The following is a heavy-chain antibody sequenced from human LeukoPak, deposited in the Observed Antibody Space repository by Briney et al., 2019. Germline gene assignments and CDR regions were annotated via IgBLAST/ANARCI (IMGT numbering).Heavy chain of an antibody. V-gene: IGHV3-64*01. D-gene: IGHD6-13*01. J-gene: IGHJ4*02. CDR2: ISSNGGST. CDR1: GFTFSSYA. CDR3: ARDHYSRNDY. Sequence: PGGSLILSCAASGFTFSSYAMHWVRQAPGKGLEYVSAISSNGGSTYYANSVKGRFTISRDNAKNSLYLQMNSLRDEDTAVYYCARDHYSRNDYWGQGALVTVSS.